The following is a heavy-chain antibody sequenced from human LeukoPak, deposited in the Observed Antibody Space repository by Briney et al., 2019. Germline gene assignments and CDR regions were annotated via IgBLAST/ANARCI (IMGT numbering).Heavy chain of an antibody. V-gene: IGHV3-53*01. CDR3: AKAFVVYYDSSGPFDS. D-gene: IGHD3-22*01. Sequence: GGSLRLSCAASGFTVSGNYMHWVRQAPGKGLEWVAIIYSGGTAYYADSVKGRFTISRDSSKNTLYLQMNSLRAEDTAVYYRAKAFVVYYDSSGPFDSWGQGTLVTVSS. CDR2: IYSGGTA. CDR1: GFTVSGNY. J-gene: IGHJ4*02.